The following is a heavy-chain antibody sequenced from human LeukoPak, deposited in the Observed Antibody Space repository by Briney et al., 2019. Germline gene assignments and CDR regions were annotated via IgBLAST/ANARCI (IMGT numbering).Heavy chain of an antibody. CDR2: ISGSGGST. J-gene: IGHJ4*02. V-gene: IGHV3-23*01. CDR1: GFTFSSYA. Sequence: GGSLRLSCAASGFTFSSYAMSWVRQAPGKGPEWVSAISGSGGSTYYADSVKGRFTISRDNSKNTLYLQMNSLRDEDTAVYYCARDRLEAVAGDDYLDYWGQGTLVTVSS. CDR3: ARDRLEAVAGDDYLDY. D-gene: IGHD6-19*01.